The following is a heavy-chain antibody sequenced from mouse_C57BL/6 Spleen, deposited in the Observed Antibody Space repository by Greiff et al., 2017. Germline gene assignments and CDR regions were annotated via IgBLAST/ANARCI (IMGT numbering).Heavy chain of an antibody. J-gene: IGHJ3*01. CDR2: IYPGDGDT. V-gene: IGHV1-82*01. D-gene: IGHD2-1*01. Sequence: QVQLQQSGPELVKPGASVKISCKASGYAFSSSWMNWVKQRPGKGLEWIGRIYPGDGDTNYNGKFKGKATLTADKSSSTAYMQLSSLTSEDSAVYFCARGDYGNYPFAYWGQGTLVTVSA. CDR3: ARGDYGNYPFAY. CDR1: GYAFSSSW.